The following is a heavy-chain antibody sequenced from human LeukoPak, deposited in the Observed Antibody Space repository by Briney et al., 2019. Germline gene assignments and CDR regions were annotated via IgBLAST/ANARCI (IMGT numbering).Heavy chain of an antibody. CDR2: INHSGST. V-gene: IGHV4-34*01. J-gene: IGHJ3*01. CDR1: GASFSGYH. CDR3: AKLYSSSSRDPFDV. Sequence: PSETLSLTCAVYGASFSGYHWSWIRQPPGKGLEWIGEINHSGSTNYNVSLESRVTMSVDTSKNQFTLKLNSVTAADTAVYYCAKLYSSSSRDPFDVWGPGTMVTVSS. D-gene: IGHD6-6*01.